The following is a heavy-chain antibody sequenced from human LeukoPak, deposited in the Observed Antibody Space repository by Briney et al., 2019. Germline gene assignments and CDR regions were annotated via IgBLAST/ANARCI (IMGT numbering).Heavy chain of an antibody. D-gene: IGHD3-16*01. CDR2: ISGRGDST. V-gene: IGHV3-23*01. CDR3: AKEWGLA. Sequence: VGSLRLSCAASGFTLSTYAMTWVRQAPGKGLEWVSGISGRGDSTDYADSVKGRFTISRDNSKNMLFLQMHSLRAEDPAVYYCAKEWGLAGGQGTLVTVSS. J-gene: IGHJ4*02. CDR1: GFTLSTYA.